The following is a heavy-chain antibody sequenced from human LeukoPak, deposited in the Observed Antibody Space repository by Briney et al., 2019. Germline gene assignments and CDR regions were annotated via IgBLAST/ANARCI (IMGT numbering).Heavy chain of an antibody. Sequence: PGGSLRLSCAASAFSFSRYDMHWVRQGPGKGLEWVSSIDTAGDTYYLGSVKGRFTISRENAKNSLYLQMNSLRAGDTAVYYCARGSCRSTSCYERLNGLDVWGQGTTVTVSS. D-gene: IGHD2-2*01. CDR1: AFSFSRYD. V-gene: IGHV3-13*01. J-gene: IGHJ6*02. CDR2: IDTAGDT. CDR3: ARGSCRSTSCYERLNGLDV.